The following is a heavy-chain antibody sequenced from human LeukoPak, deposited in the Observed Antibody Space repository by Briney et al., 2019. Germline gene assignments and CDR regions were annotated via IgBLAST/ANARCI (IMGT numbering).Heavy chain of an antibody. D-gene: IGHD6-6*01. CDR2: ISGSGDST. V-gene: IGHV3-23*02. J-gene: IGHJ4*02. CDR1: KFNFA. Sequence: PGGSLRLSRVASKFNFAMSWVRQTAGKGLEWVSAISGSGDSTFYRDSVKGRFTISRDNSKNTLYLQMNSLRVEDTALYYCAKGHFASSSFFDYWGPGTLVTVSS. CDR3: AKGHFASSSFFDY.